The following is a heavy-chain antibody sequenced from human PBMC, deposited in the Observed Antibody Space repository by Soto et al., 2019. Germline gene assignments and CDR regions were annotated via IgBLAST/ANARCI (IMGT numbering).Heavy chain of an antibody. D-gene: IGHD3-22*01. V-gene: IGHV1-18*01. CDR1: GYTFTSYG. J-gene: IGHJ5*02. CDR3: ARGGEEDTYYYDSSGYYFRFDP. Sequence: VQLVQSGAEVKKPGASVKVSCKASGYTFTSYGISWVRQAPGQGLEWMGWISAYNGNTNYAQKLQGRVTMTTDTSTSAAYMELRSLRSDVTALYYCARGGEEDTYYYDSSGYYFRFDPWGQGTLVTVSS. CDR2: ISAYNGNT.